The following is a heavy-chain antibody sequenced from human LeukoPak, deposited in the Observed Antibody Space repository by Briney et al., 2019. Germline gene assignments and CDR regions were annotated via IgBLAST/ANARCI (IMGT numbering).Heavy chain of an antibody. V-gene: IGHV3-74*01. CDR1: GFSFISYW. CDR3: ARGPGGNNAFDI. D-gene: IGHD2-8*02. Sequence: GGSLRLSCAASGFSFISYWMHWVRQGPGKGLVWVSRINIDVSSTTYADSVKGRFTISRDNAKNTLYLQMNSLRAEDTAMYYCARGPGGNNAFDIWGQGTMVTVSS. CDR2: INIDVSST. J-gene: IGHJ3*02.